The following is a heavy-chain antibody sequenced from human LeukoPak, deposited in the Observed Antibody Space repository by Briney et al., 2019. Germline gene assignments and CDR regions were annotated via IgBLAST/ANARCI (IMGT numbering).Heavy chain of an antibody. V-gene: IGHV3-20*04. D-gene: IGHD5-12*01. CDR3: ARQFGGYDYIDY. J-gene: IGHJ4*02. CDR2: INWNGGST. CDR1: GFTFSSYE. Sequence: AGGSLRLSCAASGFTFSSYEMNWVRQAPGKGLEWVSNINWNGGSTGYADSVKGRFTISRDNAKNSLYLQMNSLRAEDTALYYCARQFGGYDYIDYWGQGTLVTVSS.